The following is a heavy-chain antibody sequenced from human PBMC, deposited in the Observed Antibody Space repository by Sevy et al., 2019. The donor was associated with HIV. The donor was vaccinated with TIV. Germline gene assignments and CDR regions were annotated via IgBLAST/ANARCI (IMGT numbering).Heavy chain of an antibody. CDR3: AKKMGGGSGMAFFVDY. D-gene: IGHD5-18*01. CDR1: GFTFNNFA. Sequence: GGSLRLSCAASGFTFNNFAMGWVRQAPGKGLDWISVISGNGDYTYYADPVMGRFTISRDNSKNTLFLPMNGLRAEETAIFYCAKKMGGGSGMAFFVDYWGQGTLVTVSS. CDR2: ISGNGDYT. V-gene: IGHV3-23*01. J-gene: IGHJ4*02.